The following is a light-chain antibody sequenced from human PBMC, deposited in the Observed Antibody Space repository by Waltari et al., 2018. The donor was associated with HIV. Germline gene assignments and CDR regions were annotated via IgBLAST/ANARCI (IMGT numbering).Light chain of an antibody. J-gene: IGKJ2*01. CDR3: QHYGRSPPYT. V-gene: IGKV3-20*01. Sequence: EVVLTQSPGTLTSSPGETIILSCRASKSITNTYLAWYQQRPGQTPKLLIYSASRRAAGIPERFSGSGSETDFTLTISRLEPDDFAVYYCQHYGRSPPYTFGQGTKLE. CDR2: SAS. CDR1: KSITNTY.